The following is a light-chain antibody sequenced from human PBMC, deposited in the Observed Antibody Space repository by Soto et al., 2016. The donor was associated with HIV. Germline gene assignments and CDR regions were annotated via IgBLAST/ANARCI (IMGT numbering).Light chain of an antibody. Sequence: SYELTQPPSVSVSPGQTARITCSGGSLPKQYAYWYQQKPGQAPVMVTSKDNERPSGIPERFSGSTSGTTVTLTISGAQAEDEADYYCQTADDTATYVLFGGGTKLTVL. CDR2: KDN. J-gene: IGLJ3*02. CDR3: QTADDTATYVL. V-gene: IGLV3-25*03. CDR1: SLPKQY.